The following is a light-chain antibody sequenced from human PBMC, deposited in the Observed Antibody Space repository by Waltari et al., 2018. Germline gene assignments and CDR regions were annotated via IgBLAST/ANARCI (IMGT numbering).Light chain of an antibody. Sequence: AIQMTQSPSSLSASVGDTVTITCRASQGIRNDLDWYQQHPGKAPKLLIYAASSLQSGDPSRFSGSGSGTDFTLTISSLQPEDFATYYCLEHYNYPLTFGGGTKVEIK. J-gene: IGKJ4*01. V-gene: IGKV1-6*01. CDR2: AAS. CDR1: QGIRND. CDR3: LEHYNYPLT.